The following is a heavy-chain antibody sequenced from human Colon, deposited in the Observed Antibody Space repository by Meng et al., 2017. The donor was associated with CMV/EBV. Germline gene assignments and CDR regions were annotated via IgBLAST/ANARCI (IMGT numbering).Heavy chain of an antibody. Sequence: QVLLLAPRPGLVKPSEPLPLTCTVSGAYITSYYWSWIRQPAGKGLEWIGRVYISGNTNYNPSLKSRVTMSIDTSKNQLSLNIRSVTAADTAVYYCARDSNLSGLAYWGQGTLVTVSS. D-gene: IGHD3-10*01. J-gene: IGHJ4*02. CDR3: ARDSNLSGLAY. CDR2: VYISGNT. CDR1: GAYITSYY. V-gene: IGHV4-4*07.